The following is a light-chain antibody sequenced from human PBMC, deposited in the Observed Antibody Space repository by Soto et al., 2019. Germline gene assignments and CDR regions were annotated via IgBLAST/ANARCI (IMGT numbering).Light chain of an antibody. V-gene: IGLV2-14*01. CDR1: SSDVGGYNY. CDR3: SSYTSIITLYV. Sequence: ALTQPASVSGSPGQSITISCTGTSSDVGGYNYVSWYQQHPGKAPKLMIYEVSNRPSGVSNRFSGSKSGNTASLTISGLQAEDEAYYYCSSYTSIITLYVFGSGTKVTVL. CDR2: EVS. J-gene: IGLJ1*01.